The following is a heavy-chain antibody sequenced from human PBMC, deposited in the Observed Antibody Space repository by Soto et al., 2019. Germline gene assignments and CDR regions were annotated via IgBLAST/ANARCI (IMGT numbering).Heavy chain of an antibody. V-gene: IGHV4-30-2*03. CDR2: IYYSGST. J-gene: IGHJ6*02. CDR3: ASRVYYYYGMDV. CDR1: GGSISSGGYS. Sequence: SETLSLTCAVSGGSISSGGYSWSWIRQPPGKGLEWIGYIYYSGSTYYNPSLKSRVTISVDTSKNQFSLERSSVTAADTAVYYCASRVYYYYGMDVWGQGTTVTVSS.